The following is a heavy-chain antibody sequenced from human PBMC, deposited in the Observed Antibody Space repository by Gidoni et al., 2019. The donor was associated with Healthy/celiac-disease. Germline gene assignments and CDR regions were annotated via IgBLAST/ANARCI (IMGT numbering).Heavy chain of an antibody. V-gene: IGHV4-59*01. Sequence: QVQLQASGPGLVKPSETLSLTCTVSGGSISSSYWSWIRQPPGKGLEWIGYIYYSGSTNYNPSLKSPVTISVDTSKTQFSLKLSSVTAAATAVYYCARVLYDSSGYSPYNWFDPWGQETLVTVSS. CDR1: GGSISSSY. J-gene: IGHJ5*02. D-gene: IGHD3-22*01. CDR2: IYYSGST. CDR3: ARVLYDSSGYSPYNWFDP.